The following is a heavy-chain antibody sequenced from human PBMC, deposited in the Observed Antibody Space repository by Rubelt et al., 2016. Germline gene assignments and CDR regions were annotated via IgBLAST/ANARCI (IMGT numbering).Heavy chain of an antibody. V-gene: IGHV1-2*06. CDR3: ATGYSSGWYVAY. Sequence: QVQLVQSGAEVKKPGASVKVSCKASGYTFTGYYMHWVRQAPGQGLEWVGRINPNRGGTNYAQKFQGRVTRTRDTSTTTAYMELSRLRADDTAVFYCATGYSSGWYVAYWGQGTLVTVSS. D-gene: IGHD6-19*01. CDR2: INPNRGGT. J-gene: IGHJ4*02. CDR1: GYTFTGYY.